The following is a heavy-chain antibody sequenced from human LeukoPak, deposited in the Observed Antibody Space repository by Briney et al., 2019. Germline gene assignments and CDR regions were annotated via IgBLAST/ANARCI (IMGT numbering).Heavy chain of an antibody. D-gene: IGHD2-15*01. CDR1: GFTFSSYA. Sequence: PGGSLRLSCAASGFTFSSYAMSWVRQAPGRGLEWVSAISGSGGSTYYADSVKGRFTISRDNSKNTLYLQMNSLRAEDTAVYYCATPRAVVVAATLPNFDYWGQGTLVTVSS. CDR3: ATPRAVVVAATLPNFDY. J-gene: IGHJ4*02. CDR2: ISGSGGST. V-gene: IGHV3-23*01.